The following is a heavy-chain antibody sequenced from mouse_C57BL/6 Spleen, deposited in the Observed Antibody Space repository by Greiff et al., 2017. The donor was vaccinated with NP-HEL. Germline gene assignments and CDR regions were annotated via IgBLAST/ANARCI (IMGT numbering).Heavy chain of an antibody. J-gene: IGHJ2*01. D-gene: IGHD2-1*01. V-gene: IGHV1-18*01. CDR2: INPNNGGT. Sequence: VQLKESGPELVKPGASVKISCKASGYSFTDYNMNWVKQSNGKSLEWIGEINPNNGGTIYNQKFKGKATLTVDKSSSTAYMELRSLTSEDTAVYYCARSGGNYVGYFDYWGQGTTLTVSS. CDR3: ARSGGNYVGYFDY. CDR1: GYSFTDYN.